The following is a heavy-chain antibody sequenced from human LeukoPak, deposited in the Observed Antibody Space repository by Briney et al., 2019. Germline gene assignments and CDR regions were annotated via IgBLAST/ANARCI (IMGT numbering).Heavy chain of an antibody. Sequence: SQTLSLTCTASGDSVSSGGYYWVWIRQRPGKGLEWIGYIYYTGSTSYNPSLKSRLTIAVDTSKNQFSLKLSSVTAADTAVYYCARPLNTVHDTSDVWGQGTMVTVSS. CDR1: GDSVSSGGYY. CDR3: ARPLNTVHDTSDV. CDR2: IYYTGST. V-gene: IGHV4-31*03. J-gene: IGHJ3*01. D-gene: IGHD3-22*01.